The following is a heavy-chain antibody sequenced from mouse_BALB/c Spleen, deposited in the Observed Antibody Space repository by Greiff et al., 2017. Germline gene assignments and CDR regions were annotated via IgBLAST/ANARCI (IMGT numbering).Heavy chain of an antibody. CDR3: ARKGGNYVYYYYAMDY. D-gene: IGHD2-1*01. V-gene: IGHV1-82*01. CDR2: IYPGDGDT. Sequence: QVQLQQSGPELVKPGASVKISCKASGYAFSSSWMNWVKQRPGQGLEWIGRIYPGDGDTNYNGKFKGKATLTADKSSSTAYMQLSSLTSVDSAVYFCARKGGNYVYYYYAMDYWGQGTSVTVSS. CDR1: GYAFSSSW. J-gene: IGHJ4*01.